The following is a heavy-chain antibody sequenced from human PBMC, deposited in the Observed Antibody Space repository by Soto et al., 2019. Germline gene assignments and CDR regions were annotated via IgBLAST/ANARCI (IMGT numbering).Heavy chain of an antibody. J-gene: IGHJ4*02. CDR3: AKDRGGSSGWLPRHFDY. Sequence: EVQLLESGGGLVQPGGSLRLSCAASGFTFSSYAMSWVRQAPGKGLEWVSAISGSGGSTYYADSVKGRFTISRDNSKNTLYLQMNSLRAEDTAVYYCAKDRGGSSGWLPRHFDYWGQGTLVTVSS. D-gene: IGHD6-19*01. CDR1: GFTFSSYA. CDR2: ISGSGGST. V-gene: IGHV3-23*01.